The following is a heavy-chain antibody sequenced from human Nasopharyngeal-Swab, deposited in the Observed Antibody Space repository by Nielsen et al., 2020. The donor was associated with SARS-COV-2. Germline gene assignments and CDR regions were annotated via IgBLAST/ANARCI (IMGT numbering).Heavy chain of an antibody. CDR3: AKDGQRPLYYYAMDV. V-gene: IGHV3-9*01. CDR1: GFTFDDYA. Sequence: SLTISCVASGFTFDDYAMHWVRQAPGKGLEWVSGISWNSGSIAYADSVKGRFTISRDNAKNSLYLQMNSLRAEDTALYYCAKDGQRPLYYYAMDVWGQGTTVTVSS. J-gene: IGHJ6*02. CDR2: ISWNSGSI. D-gene: IGHD1-1*01.